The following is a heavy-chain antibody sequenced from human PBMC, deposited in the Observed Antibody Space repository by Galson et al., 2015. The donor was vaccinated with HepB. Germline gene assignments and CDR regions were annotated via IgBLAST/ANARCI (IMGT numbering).Heavy chain of an antibody. CDR1: GYTFTGYY. D-gene: IGHD6-19*01. CDR3: ARDSPGIAVAGHSGRLNWFDP. V-gene: IGHV1-2*06. Sequence: SVKVSCKASGYTFTGYYMHWVRQAPGQGLEWMGRINPNSGGTNYAQKFQGRVTMTRDTSISTAYMELSRLRSDDTAVYYCARDSPGIAVAGHSGRLNWFDPWGQGTLVTVSS. J-gene: IGHJ5*02. CDR2: INPNSGGT.